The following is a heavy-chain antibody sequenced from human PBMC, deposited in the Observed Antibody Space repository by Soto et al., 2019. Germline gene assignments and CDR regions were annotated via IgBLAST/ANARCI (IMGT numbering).Heavy chain of an antibody. J-gene: IGHJ3*01. CDR1: GFTFSSYG. V-gene: IGHV3-30*18. D-gene: IGHD3-22*01. Sequence: QVQLVESGGGVVQPGRSLRLSCAASGFTFSSYGMHWVRQAPGKGLEWVAVISYDGSNKYYADSVKGRFTISRDNSKNTLYLQMNSLRAEDTAVYYCAKLGGINYYDIRRGDAFDLWGQGTMVTVSS. CDR2: ISYDGSNK. CDR3: AKLGGINYYDIRRGDAFDL.